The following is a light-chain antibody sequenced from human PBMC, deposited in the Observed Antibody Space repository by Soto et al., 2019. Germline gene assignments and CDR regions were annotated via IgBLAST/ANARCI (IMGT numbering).Light chain of an antibody. CDR3: QQYKSYSGYS. J-gene: IGKJ2*03. CDR2: DAS. CDR1: QSISTW. Sequence: DIQMTQSPSTLSASVGDRVTITCRASQSISTWLALFQQKPGKAPKLLIHDASTLESGVPSRFTGSGSGTEFTLTISSLQPDDFATYYCQQYKSYSGYSFGQGTKVDIK. V-gene: IGKV1-5*01.